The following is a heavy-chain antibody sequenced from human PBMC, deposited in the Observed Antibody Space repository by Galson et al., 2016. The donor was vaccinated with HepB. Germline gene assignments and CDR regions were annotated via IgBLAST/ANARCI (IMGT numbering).Heavy chain of an antibody. D-gene: IGHD6-6*01. CDR1: GFTFSTYR. V-gene: IGHV3-21*01. J-gene: IGHJ4*02. CDR2: ISSSSSYI. CDR3: ARESDEYSSSYLAY. Sequence: SLRLSCAASGFTFSTYRMNWVRQAPGKGLEWVSSISSSSSYISYADSVKGRFAISRDNAKNSLYLQMNSLRAKDTAVYYCARESDEYSSSYLAYWGQGSLVTVSS.